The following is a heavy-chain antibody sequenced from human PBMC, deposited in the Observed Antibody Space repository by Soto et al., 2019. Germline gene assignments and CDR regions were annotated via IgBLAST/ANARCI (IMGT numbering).Heavy chain of an antibody. CDR3: SGLLDGNWFVP. CDR1: GGSISSSSYY. CDR2: IYYCGST. J-gene: IGHJ5*02. Sequence: SVTLSLTCSVSGGSISSSSYYWGWLRQPHGQGLVRIGSIYYCGSTYYNPSLKRRVTISVDTFKKQFSRKLSSVTAANTAVYYSSGLLDGNWFVPWGHGALVTVAS. D-gene: IGHD3-3*01. V-gene: IGHV4-39*01.